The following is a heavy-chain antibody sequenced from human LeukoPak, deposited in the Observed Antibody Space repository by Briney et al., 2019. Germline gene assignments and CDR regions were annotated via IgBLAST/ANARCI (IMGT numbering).Heavy chain of an antibody. Sequence: SETLSLTCTVSGGSISSYYWSWIRQPPGKGLEWIGYIYYSGSTNYNPSLKSRVTISVDTSKNQFSLKLSSVTAADTAVYYFARVRDYYDSSGNDAFDIWGQGTMVTVSS. CDR1: GGSISSYY. CDR3: ARVRDYYDSSGNDAFDI. J-gene: IGHJ3*02. V-gene: IGHV4-59*01. CDR2: IYYSGST. D-gene: IGHD3-22*01.